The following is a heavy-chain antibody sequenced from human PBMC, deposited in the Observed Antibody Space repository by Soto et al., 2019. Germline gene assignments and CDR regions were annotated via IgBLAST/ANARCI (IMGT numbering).Heavy chain of an antibody. Sequence: SETLSLTCAVYGGSFSGYYWSWIRQPPGKGLEWIGEINHSGSTNYIPSLKSRVTISVDTSKNQFSLKLSSVTAADTAVYYCARALGPRNWFDPWGQGTLVTVSS. V-gene: IGHV4-34*01. CDR3: ARALGPRNWFDP. J-gene: IGHJ5*02. CDR2: INHSGST. CDR1: GGSFSGYY.